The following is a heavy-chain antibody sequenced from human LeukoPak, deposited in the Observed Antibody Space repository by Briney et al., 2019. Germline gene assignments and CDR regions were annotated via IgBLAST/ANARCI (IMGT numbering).Heavy chain of an antibody. CDR2: IYSSGGT. CDR3: ARDSSGPSY. D-gene: IGHD1-26*01. CDR1: GFSVSSNY. J-gene: IGHJ4*02. V-gene: IGHV3-53*01. Sequence: PGGSLRLSCAASGFSVSSNYMSWVRQAPGKGLEWVSVIYSSGGTYYADSVKGRFTISRDNPKNTLYLQMNSLRAEDTAVYFCARDSSGPSYWGQGTLVTVSS.